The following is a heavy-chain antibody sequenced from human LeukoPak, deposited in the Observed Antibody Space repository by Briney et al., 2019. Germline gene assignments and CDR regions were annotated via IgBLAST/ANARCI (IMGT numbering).Heavy chain of an antibody. Sequence: PSETLSLTCTVSGGSISSSSHYWGWIRQPPGKGLEWIGSIYYSGSTYYNPSLESRVTISVDTSKNQFSLKVSSVTAADTAVYYCAATTLTPRYNPKAAKIDYWGQGTLVTVSS. CDR3: AATTLTPRYNPKAAKIDY. J-gene: IGHJ4*02. D-gene: IGHD1-1*01. CDR1: GGSISSSSHY. V-gene: IGHV4-39*01. CDR2: IYYSGST.